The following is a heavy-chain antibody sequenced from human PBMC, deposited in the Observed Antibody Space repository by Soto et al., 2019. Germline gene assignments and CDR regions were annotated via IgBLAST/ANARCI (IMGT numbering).Heavy chain of an antibody. Sequence: SETLSLTCTVSGGSISSGGYYWSWIRQHPGKGLEWIGYIYYSGSTYYNPSLKSRVTISVDTSKNQFSLKLSSVTAADKAVYYCPRGAPDIVATIRVTAMALFDYWGQGTLVTVYS. J-gene: IGHJ4*02. CDR3: PRGAPDIVATIRVTAMALFDY. CDR1: GGSISSGGYY. CDR2: IYYSGST. V-gene: IGHV4-31*03. D-gene: IGHD5-12*01.